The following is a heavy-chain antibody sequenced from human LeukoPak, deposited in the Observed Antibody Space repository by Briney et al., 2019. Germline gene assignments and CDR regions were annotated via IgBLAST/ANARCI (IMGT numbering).Heavy chain of an antibody. CDR1: GFTFDNYA. J-gene: IGHJ4*02. Sequence: PGGSLRLSCAASGFTFDNYAMSWFRRAPGRGVEWVSPITGSAANPYYADSVKGRFIISRDNSKSSLFLQMNSLRAKDTAVYYCARDVYYYDSSGYYHLFDYWGQGTLVTVSS. V-gene: IGHV3-23*01. D-gene: IGHD3-22*01. CDR3: ARDVYYYDSSGYYHLFDY. CDR2: ITGSAANP.